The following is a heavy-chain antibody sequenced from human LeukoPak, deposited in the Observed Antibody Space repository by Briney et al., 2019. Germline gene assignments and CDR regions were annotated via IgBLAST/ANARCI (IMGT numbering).Heavy chain of an antibody. J-gene: IGHJ4*02. D-gene: IGHD3/OR15-3a*01. CDR3: ARQTGSGLFILP. V-gene: IGHV4-39*01. CDR1: GVSISSSNSY. Sequence: SETLSLTCTVSGVSISSSNSYSGWIRQPPGKGLEWIGSIYYSGNTYYNASLKSQVSISIYTSKNQFSLRLTSVTAADTAVYYCARQTGSGLFILPGGQGTLVTVSS. CDR2: IYYSGNT.